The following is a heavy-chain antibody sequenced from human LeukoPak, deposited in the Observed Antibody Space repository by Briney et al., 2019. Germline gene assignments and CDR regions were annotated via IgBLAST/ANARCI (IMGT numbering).Heavy chain of an antibody. CDR1: GFTFSSYG. V-gene: IGHV3-30*18. CDR3: AKGVAVVVVPAARDY. CDR2: ISYDGSNK. Sequence: GRSLRLSCAASGFTFSSYGMHWVRQAPGKGLEWVAVISYDGSNKYYADSVKGRFTISRDNSKNTLYLQMNSLRAEDTAVYYCAKGVAVVVVPAARDYWGQGTLVTVSS. J-gene: IGHJ4*02. D-gene: IGHD2-2*01.